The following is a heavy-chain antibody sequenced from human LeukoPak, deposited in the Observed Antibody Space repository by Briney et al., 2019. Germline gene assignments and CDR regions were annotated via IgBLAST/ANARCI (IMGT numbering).Heavy chain of an antibody. J-gene: IGHJ4*02. Sequence: GRSLSLSCAVSVFTFSSYWMHWAGQSPGKGRVWVSWINSDWSSTSSADSVQGRFTISRDNAKNTLYLQMNSLRADDTAVDYCARDPLWFGELRVYWGQGTLVTVSS. CDR3: ARDPLWFGELRVY. V-gene: IGHV3-74*01. CDR2: INSDWSST. CDR1: VFTFSSYW. D-gene: IGHD3-10*01.